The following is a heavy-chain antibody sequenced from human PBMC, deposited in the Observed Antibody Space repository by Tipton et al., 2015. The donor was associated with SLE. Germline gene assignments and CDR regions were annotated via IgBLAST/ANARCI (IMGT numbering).Heavy chain of an antibody. Sequence: TLSLTCALYGGSFSDYYWSWIRQPPGKGLEWIGEINHSGSTTYNPSLKSRVTISVDTSKNQFSLKLSSVTAADTAVYYCAKGLGAYSSGWRYYYYYMDVWGKGTTVTVSS. D-gene: IGHD6-19*01. V-gene: IGHV4-34*01. J-gene: IGHJ6*03. CDR1: GGSFSDYY. CDR2: INHSGST. CDR3: AKGLGAYSSGWRYYYYYMDV.